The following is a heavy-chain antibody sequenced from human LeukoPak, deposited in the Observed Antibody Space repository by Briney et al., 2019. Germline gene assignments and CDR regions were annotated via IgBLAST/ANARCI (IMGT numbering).Heavy chain of an antibody. Sequence: GGSLRLSCAASGFTFGSYWMSWVRQAPGKGLEWVANIRRDGSVEYYLDSVKGRFTISRDNTKNSLYLQMNSLRAEDTAVYYCARDSNPQSSGFYFDAFDMWGQGTMVTVSS. CDR2: IRRDGSVE. CDR1: GFTFGSYW. CDR3: ARDSNPQSSGFYFDAFDM. J-gene: IGHJ3*02. D-gene: IGHD3-22*01. V-gene: IGHV3-7*01.